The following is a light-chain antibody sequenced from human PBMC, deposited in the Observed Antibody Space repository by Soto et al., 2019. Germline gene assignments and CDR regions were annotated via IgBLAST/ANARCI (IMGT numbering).Light chain of an antibody. CDR1: SSNIGAGDD. CDR2: GNS. CDR3: QSYDSSLSGYV. J-gene: IGLJ1*01. V-gene: IGLV1-40*01. Sequence: QSVLTQPPSVSGAPGQRVTISCTGSSSNIGAGDDVHWYQQFPGTAPKLLIYGNSNRPSGVPDRFSGSKSGTSASLAITGLQAEDEADYYCQSYDSSLSGYVFGTGTKVTVL.